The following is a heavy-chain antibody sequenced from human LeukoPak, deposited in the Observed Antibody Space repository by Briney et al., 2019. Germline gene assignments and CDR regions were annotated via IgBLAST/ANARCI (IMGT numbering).Heavy chain of an antibody. CDR3: AREAFRFGEYYFDY. D-gene: IGHD3-16*01. CDR2: IKQDGSEK. V-gene: IGHV3-7*01. CDR1: GFTFSSYW. Sequence: PGGSLRLSCAASGFTFSSYWMSWVRQAPGKGLEWVANIKQDGSEKYYVDSVTGRFTTSRDNAKNTLYLQMNSLRAEDTAVYYCAREAFRFGEYYFDYWGQGTLVTVSS. J-gene: IGHJ4*02.